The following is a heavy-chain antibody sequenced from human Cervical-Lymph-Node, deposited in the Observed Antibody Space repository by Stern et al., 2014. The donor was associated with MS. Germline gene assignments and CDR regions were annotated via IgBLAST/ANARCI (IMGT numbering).Heavy chain of an antibody. CDR1: GFAFSRHG. V-gene: IGHV3-33*01. Sequence: MQLVESGGGVVQPGRSLGLSCTASGFAFSRHGMHWFRHLPGKGRGRVAVIWFDGTNEKYEESVRRRFTISRDNSKNSLYLQMNSLRVEDTAVYYCAREKGACSGDDCHVTFDSWGQGTLVTVSS. D-gene: IGHD2-21*02. CDR2: IWFDGTNE. J-gene: IGHJ4*02. CDR3: AREKGACSGDDCHVTFDS.